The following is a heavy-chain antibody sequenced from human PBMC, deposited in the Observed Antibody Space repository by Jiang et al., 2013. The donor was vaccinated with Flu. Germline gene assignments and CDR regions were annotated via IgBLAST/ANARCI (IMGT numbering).Heavy chain of an antibody. CDR3: ARVRRFGEFVFDY. D-gene: IGHD3-10*01. J-gene: IGHJ4*02. CDR2: IYYSGST. CDR1: GGSISSYY. V-gene: IGHV4-59*12. Sequence: GLVKPSETLSLTCTVSGGSISSYYWSWIRQPPGKGLEWIGYIYYSGSTYYNPSLKSLVTISVDTSKNQFSLKLSSVTAADTAVYYCARVRRFGEFVFDYWGQGTLVTVSS.